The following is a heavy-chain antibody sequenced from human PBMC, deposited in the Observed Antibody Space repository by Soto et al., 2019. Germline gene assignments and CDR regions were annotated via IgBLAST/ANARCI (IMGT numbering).Heavy chain of an antibody. CDR1: GGSISSAGYY. CDR3: ARHRGSGTPTRGFDY. D-gene: IGHD3-10*01. J-gene: IGHJ4*02. Sequence: PSETLSLTCTVSGGSISSAGYYWGWIRQPPGKGLEWIGTMYDSGNTYYNPSLKSRITISVDTYKDQFSLKLSSVTAADTAVYYCARHRGSGTPTRGFDYWGQGTLVTVPQ. CDR2: MYDSGNT. V-gene: IGHV4-39*01.